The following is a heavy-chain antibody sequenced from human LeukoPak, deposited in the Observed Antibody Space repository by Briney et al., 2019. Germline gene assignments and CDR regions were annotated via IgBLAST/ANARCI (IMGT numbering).Heavy chain of an antibody. V-gene: IGHV4-61*02. CDR1: GGSISSGSYY. D-gene: IGHD6-13*01. CDR3: ARDGSSSWYGWFDP. CDR2: IYTSGST. Sequence: SQTLSLTCTVSGGSISSGSYYWSWIRQPAGKGLEWIGRIYTSGSTNYNPSLKSRVTMSVDTSKNQFSLKLSSVTAADTAVYYCARDGSSSWYGWFDPWGQGTLVTVS. J-gene: IGHJ5*02.